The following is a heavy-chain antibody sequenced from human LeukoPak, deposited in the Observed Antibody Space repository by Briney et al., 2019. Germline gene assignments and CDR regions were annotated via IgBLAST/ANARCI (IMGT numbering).Heavy chain of an antibody. D-gene: IGHD3-22*01. Sequence: PSETLSLTCTVSGGSINSYYWSWIRQPAGKGLEWIGRIYSSGSTNYNPSLKSRVTMSVDTSKNQFSLKLSSVTAADTAVYYCASQSYSSGYYLYAFDIWGQGTMVTVSS. CDR2: IYSSGST. V-gene: IGHV4-4*07. CDR3: ASQSYSSGYYLYAFDI. J-gene: IGHJ3*02. CDR1: GGSINSYY.